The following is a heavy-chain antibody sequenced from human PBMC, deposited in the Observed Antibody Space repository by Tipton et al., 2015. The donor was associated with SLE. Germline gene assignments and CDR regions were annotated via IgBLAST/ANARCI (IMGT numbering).Heavy chain of an antibody. J-gene: IGHJ4*02. D-gene: IGHD3-10*01. CDR1: GYSISSGYY. CDR2: IYYSGST. Sequence: TLSLTCSVSGYSISSGYYWSWIRQPPGKGLEWIGYIYYSGSTYYNPSLKSRVTISVDASKNQFSLKLSSVTAADTAVYYCARGRNSYGSGSYNTPMGYWGQGTLVTVSS. CDR3: ARGRNSYGSGSYNTPMGY. V-gene: IGHV4-30-4*01.